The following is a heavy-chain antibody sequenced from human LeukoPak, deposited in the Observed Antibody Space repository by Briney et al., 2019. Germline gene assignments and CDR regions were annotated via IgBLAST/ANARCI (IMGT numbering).Heavy chain of an antibody. D-gene: IGHD3-10*01. CDR2: ISGSGGST. J-gene: IGHJ4*02. V-gene: IGHV3-23*01. CDR1: GFTFSSYA. Sequence: GGSLRLSCAAYGFTFSSYAMSWVRQAPGKGLEWVSAISGSGGSTYYADSVKGRFTISRDNSKNTLYLQMNSLRAEDTAVYYCAKVFPWFGELFYFDYWGQGTLVTVSS. CDR3: AKVFPWFGELFYFDY.